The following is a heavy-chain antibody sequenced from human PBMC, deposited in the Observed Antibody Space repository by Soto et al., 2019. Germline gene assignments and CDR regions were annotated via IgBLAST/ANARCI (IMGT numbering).Heavy chain of an antibody. CDR1: SDTFTSYG. CDR3: ARDSGSTSYHYYYYGMDV. Sequence: ASVKVSCKASSDTFTSYGISCVRQAPGQGLEWMGWISAYNGNTNYAQKLQGRVTMTTDTSTSTAYMELRSLRSDDTAVYYCARDSGSTSYHYYYYGMDVWGQGTTVTVSS. D-gene: IGHD2-2*01. V-gene: IGHV1-18*04. J-gene: IGHJ6*02. CDR2: ISAYNGNT.